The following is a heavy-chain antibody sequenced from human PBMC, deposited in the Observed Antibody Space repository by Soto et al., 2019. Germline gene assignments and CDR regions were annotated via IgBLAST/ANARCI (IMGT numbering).Heavy chain of an antibody. CDR1: GGSFSGYY. CDR3: ARGKYCSGGSCYAHTFDY. CDR2: INHSGST. J-gene: IGHJ4*02. Sequence: SETLSLTCAVYGGSFSGYYWSWIRQPPGKGLEWIGEINHSGSTNYNPSLKSRVTISVDTSKNQFSLKLSSVTAADTAVYYCARGKYCSGGSCYAHTFDYCGQGTLVTVSS. V-gene: IGHV4-34*01. D-gene: IGHD2-15*01.